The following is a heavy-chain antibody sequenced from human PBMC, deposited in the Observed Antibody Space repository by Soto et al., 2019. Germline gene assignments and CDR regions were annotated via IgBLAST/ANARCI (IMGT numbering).Heavy chain of an antibody. CDR1: GGSISSGGYY. V-gene: IGHV4-31*03. Sequence: SETLSLTCTVSGGSISSGGYYWSWIRQHPGKGLEWIGYIYYGGSTYYNPSLKSRVTISVDTSKNQFSLKLSSVTAADTAVYYCARVLDRPPRYYFDYWGQGTLVTVSS. CDR3: ARVLDRPPRYYFDY. D-gene: IGHD3-22*01. J-gene: IGHJ4*02. CDR2: IYYGGST.